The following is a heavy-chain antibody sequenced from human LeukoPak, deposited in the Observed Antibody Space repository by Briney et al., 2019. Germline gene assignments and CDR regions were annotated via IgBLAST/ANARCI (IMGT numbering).Heavy chain of an antibody. Sequence: GGSLRLSCAASGFTFDDYAMHWVRQAPGKGLEWVSLISGDGGSTYYADSVKDRFTISRDNSKNSLYLQMNSLRTEDTAVYYCAKFLPTHIVVANYYFDYWGQGTLVTVSS. CDR2: ISGDGGST. CDR1: GFTFDDYA. CDR3: AKFLPTHIVVANYYFDY. V-gene: IGHV3-43*02. D-gene: IGHD2-21*01. J-gene: IGHJ4*02.